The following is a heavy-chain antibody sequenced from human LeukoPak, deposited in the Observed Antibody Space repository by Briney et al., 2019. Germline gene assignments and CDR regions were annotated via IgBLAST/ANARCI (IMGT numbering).Heavy chain of an antibody. Sequence: SVKVSCKASGGTFSSYAISWVRQAPGQGLEWMGRIIPILGIANYAQKFQGRVTITADKSTSTAYMELSSLRSEDTAVYYCALAVTYYYGSGSPKAAFDIWGQGTMVTVSS. CDR3: ALAVTYYYGSGSPKAAFDI. D-gene: IGHD3-10*01. J-gene: IGHJ3*02. CDR1: GGTFSSYA. V-gene: IGHV1-69*04. CDR2: IIPILGIA.